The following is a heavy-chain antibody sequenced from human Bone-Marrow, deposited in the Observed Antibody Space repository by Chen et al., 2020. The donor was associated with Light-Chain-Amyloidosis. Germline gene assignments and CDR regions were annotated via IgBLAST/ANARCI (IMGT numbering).Heavy chain of an antibody. V-gene: IGHV3-33*01. D-gene: IGHD5-12*01. Sequence: QVQLVESGGGVVQPGRSLRLSCAASGLSFSSYGMHWVRQAPGKGLEWVAAIWYDGSNKYYAASVKGRFSISRDNSKNTLYLQMNSLRAEDTAVYYCTRSPLDIVATNNYYSYYMDVWGKGTKVIVSS. CDR3: TRSPLDIVATNNYYSYYMDV. CDR2: IWYDGSNK. CDR1: GLSFSSYG. J-gene: IGHJ6*03.